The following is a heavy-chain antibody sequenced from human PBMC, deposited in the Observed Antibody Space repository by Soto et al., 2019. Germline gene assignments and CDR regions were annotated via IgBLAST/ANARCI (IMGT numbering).Heavy chain of an antibody. CDR3: ARDAAGTTYYYYYYLVV. CDR2: IWYDGSNK. Sequence: QVQLVESGGGVVQPGRSLRLSCAASGFTFSSYGMHWVRQAPGKGLEWVAVIWYDGSNKYYADSVKGRFTISRDNSKNTLYLQMNRLRAEDTAVYYCARDAAGTTYYYYYYLVVWCKGTTVTVSS. CDR1: GFTFSSYG. J-gene: IGHJ6*03. V-gene: IGHV3-33*01. D-gene: IGHD1-1*01.